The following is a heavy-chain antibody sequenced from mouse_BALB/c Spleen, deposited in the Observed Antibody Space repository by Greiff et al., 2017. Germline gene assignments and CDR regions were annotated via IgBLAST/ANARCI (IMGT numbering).Heavy chain of an antibody. CDR2: ISYSGST. CDR3: AREYYGSIRYFDV. D-gene: IGHD1-1*01. V-gene: IGHV3-2*02. CDR1: GYSITSDYA. Sequence: EVQLQQSGPGLVKPSQSLSLTCTVTGYSITSDYAWNWIRQFPGNKLEWMGYISYSGSTSYNPSLKSRISITRDTSKNQFFLQLNSVTTEDTATYYCAREYYGSIRYFDVWGAGTTVTVSS. J-gene: IGHJ1*01.